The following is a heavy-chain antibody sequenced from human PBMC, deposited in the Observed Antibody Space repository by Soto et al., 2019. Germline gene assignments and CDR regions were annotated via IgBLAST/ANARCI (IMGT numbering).Heavy chain of an antibody. D-gene: IGHD4-17*01. CDR3: ARGDYCGNFGSLLRFDY. V-gene: IGHV4-31*03. CDR1: GGSISSGGYY. CDR2: IYYSGSS. J-gene: IGHJ4*02. Sequence: QVQLQESGPGLVKPSQTLSLTCTVSGGSISSGGYYWSWIRQHPGKGLEWIVYIYYSGSSYYNPSLKIRDTISVHTSKNPFTLKLSSVTAVDTAVYYCARGDYCGNFGSLLRFDYWGQGTLVTVSS.